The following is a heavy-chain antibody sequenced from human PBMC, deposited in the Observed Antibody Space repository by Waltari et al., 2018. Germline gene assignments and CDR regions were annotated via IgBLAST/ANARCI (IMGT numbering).Heavy chain of an antibody. J-gene: IGHJ4*02. Sequence: QLQLQESGPGLVKPSETLSLTCTVSGGSISSSSYYWGWIRQPPGKGLEWIGSIYYLGSTYHNPSLKSLFTLSVDTSKNQFSLKLSSVTAAATAVYYCAREPNDNCNDVRGFDYWGQGTLVTVSS. CDR3: AREPNDNCNDVRGFDY. CDR2: IYYLGST. V-gene: IGHV4-39*07. D-gene: IGHD1-20*01. CDR1: GGSISSSSYY.